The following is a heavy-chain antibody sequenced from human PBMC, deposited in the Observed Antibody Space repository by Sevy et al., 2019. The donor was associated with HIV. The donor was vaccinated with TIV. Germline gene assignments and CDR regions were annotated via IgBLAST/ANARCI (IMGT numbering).Heavy chain of an antibody. J-gene: IGHJ4*02. CDR3: ARVTNGYFDY. D-gene: IGHD2-8*01. Sequence: GGSLRLSCAASGFIFSNYAMHWVRQAPGQGLEWLAFIRYDGSNKHYADSVKGRFTISRDNSKNTLYLQMNSLRAEDTAVYYCARVTNGYFDYWGQGTLVTVSS. V-gene: IGHV3-30*02. CDR1: GFIFSNYA. CDR2: IRYDGSNK.